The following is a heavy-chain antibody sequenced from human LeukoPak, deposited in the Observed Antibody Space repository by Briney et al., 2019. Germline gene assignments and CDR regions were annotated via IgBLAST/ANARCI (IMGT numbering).Heavy chain of an antibody. D-gene: IGHD4-17*01. J-gene: IGHJ4*02. CDR2: IYYSGST. CDR3: ARGDDYGDYVGY. CDR1: GGSISSSSYY. V-gene: IGHV4-39*07. Sequence: PSETLSLTCTVSGGSISSSSYYWGWIRQPPGKGLEWIGSIYYSGSTYYNPSLKSRVTISVDTSKNQFSLKLSSVTAADTAVYYCARGDDYGDYVGYWGQGTLVTVSS.